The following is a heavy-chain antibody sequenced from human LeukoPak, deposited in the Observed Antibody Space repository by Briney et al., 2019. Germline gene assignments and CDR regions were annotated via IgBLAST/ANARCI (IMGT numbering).Heavy chain of an antibody. D-gene: IGHD6-6*01. CDR3: AKALVDYYYGMDV. CDR1: GFTFSSYA. V-gene: IGHV3-23*01. CDR2: ISGRGGST. J-gene: IGHJ6*02. Sequence: PGGSLRLSCAASGFTFSSYAMSWVRQAPGKGLEWVSAISGRGGSTYYADSVKGRFTISRDNSKNTLYLQMNSLRAEDTAVYYCAKALVDYYYGMDVWGQGTTVTVSS.